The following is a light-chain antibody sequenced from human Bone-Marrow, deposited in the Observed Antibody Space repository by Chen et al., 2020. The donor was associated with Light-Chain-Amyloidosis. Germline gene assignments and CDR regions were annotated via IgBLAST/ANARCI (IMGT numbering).Light chain of an antibody. J-gene: IGLJ3*02. CDR2: DDS. CDR3: QVWDRSSDRPV. CDR1: HIGSTS. Sequence: SYVLTQPSSVSVAPGQTATFPCGGNHIGSTSVHWYQQTPGQAPLLVVYDDSDRPSGIPERLSGSNSGNTATLTISRVEAGDEADYYCQVWDRSSDRPVFGGGTKLTVL. V-gene: IGLV3-21*02.